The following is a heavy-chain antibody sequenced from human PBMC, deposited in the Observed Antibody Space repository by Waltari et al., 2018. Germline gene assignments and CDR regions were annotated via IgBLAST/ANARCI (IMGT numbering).Heavy chain of an antibody. J-gene: IGHJ4*02. D-gene: IGHD1-26*01. CDR3: ASRMSGSYGFDY. CDR2: IYTSGST. CDR1: GGSISSGSYY. Sequence: QVQLQESGPGLVKPSQTLSLTCTVSGGSISSGSYYWSWIRQPAGKGLEWIGRIYTSGSTNYNPSLKSRVTISVDTSKNQFSLKLSSVTAADTAVYYCASRMSGSYGFDYWGQGILVTVSS. V-gene: IGHV4-61*02.